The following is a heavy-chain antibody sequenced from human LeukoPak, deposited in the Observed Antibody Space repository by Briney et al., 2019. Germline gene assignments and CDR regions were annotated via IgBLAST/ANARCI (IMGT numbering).Heavy chain of an antibody. CDR3: ARHESSVVPSSFDY. CDR1: GGSISSYY. V-gene: IGHV4-59*08. Sequence: SETLSLTCTVSGGSISSYYWSWIRQPPGKGLEWIGYIYYSGSTNYNPSLESRVTISVDTSKNQFSLKLSSVTAADTAVYYCARHESSVVPSSFDYWGQGTLVSVSS. CDR2: IYYSGST. J-gene: IGHJ4*02. D-gene: IGHD2-2*01.